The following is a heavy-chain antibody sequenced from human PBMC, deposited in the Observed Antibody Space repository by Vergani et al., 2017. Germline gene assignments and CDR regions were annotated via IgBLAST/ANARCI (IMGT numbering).Heavy chain of an antibody. V-gene: IGHV4-61*10. J-gene: IGHJ5*02. CDR3: ARASIGVPAARFNNWFDP. CDR1: GGSVSSGSYY. CDR2: IYYSGST. D-gene: IGHD2-2*01. Sequence: QVQLQESGPGLVKPSETLSLTCTVSGGSVSSGSYYWSWIRQPAGKGLEWIGYIYYSGSTNYNPSLKSRGTISVDTSKNQFSLKLSSVTDADTAVYYCARASIGVPAARFNNWFDPWGQGTLVTVSS.